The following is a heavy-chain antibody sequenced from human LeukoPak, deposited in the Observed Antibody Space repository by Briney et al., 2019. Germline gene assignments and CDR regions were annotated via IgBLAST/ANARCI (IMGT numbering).Heavy chain of an antibody. CDR3: ARVVGRGQAFDI. Sequence: PSETLSLTCTVSGGSISSGSYYWSWIRQPAGKGLEWIGRIYTSGSTNYNPSLKSRVTMSVDTSKNQFSLKLSSVTAADTAVYYCARVVGRGQAFDIWGQGTMVTVSS. V-gene: IGHV4-61*02. CDR2: IYTSGST. J-gene: IGHJ3*02. CDR1: GGSISSGSYY. D-gene: IGHD2-15*01.